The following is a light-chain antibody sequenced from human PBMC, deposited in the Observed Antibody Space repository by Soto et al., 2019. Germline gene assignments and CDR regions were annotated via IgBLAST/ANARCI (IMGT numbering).Light chain of an antibody. CDR1: VSEVAGYTY. CDR2: DVS. V-gene: IGLV2-14*03. J-gene: IGLJ2*01. CDR3: SSFTSIPGL. Sequence: QSVLTQPASVSGSPGQSITISCTGAVSEVAGYTYVSWYQQHPGKGPKVIIYDVSNRPSGVSNRFSGSKSGTTASLTISGLQADDEADYYCSSFTSIPGLFGGGTKLTVL.